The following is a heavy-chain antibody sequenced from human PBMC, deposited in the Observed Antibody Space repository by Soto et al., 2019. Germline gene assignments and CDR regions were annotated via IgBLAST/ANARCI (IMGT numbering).Heavy chain of an antibody. CDR3: TRERVIVVVPAAKDYYYYYGMDV. D-gene: IGHD2-2*01. V-gene: IGHV3-49*04. CDR1: GFTFGDYA. Sequence: GGSLRLSCTASGFTFGDYAMSWVRQAPGKGLEWVGFIRSKAYGGTTEYAASVKGRFTISRDDSKSIAYLQMNSLKTEDTAVYYCTRERVIVVVPAAKDYYYYYGMDVWGQGTTVTVSS. J-gene: IGHJ6*02. CDR2: IRSKAYGGTT.